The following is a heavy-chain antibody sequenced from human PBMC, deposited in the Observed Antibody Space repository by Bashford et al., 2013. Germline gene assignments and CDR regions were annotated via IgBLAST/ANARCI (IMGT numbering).Heavy chain of an antibody. CDR3: ARGRIVGATNEPVDV. CDR1: GYTFTGYY. J-gene: IGHJ6*02. CDR2: INPNSGGT. D-gene: IGHD1-26*01. Sequence: ASVKVSCKASGYTFTGYYMHWVRQAPGQGLEWMGWINPNSGGTNYAQKFQGWVTMTRDTSISTAYMELSRLRSDDTAVYYCARGRIVGATNEPVDVWGQGTTVTVSS. V-gene: IGHV1-2*04.